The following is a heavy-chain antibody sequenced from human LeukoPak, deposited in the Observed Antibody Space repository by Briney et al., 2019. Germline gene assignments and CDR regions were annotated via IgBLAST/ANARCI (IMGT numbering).Heavy chain of an antibody. CDR2: VHYSGST. Sequence: NTSETLSLTCTDSGGSISSSGHYWGWIRQAPGKGLEWIGSVHYSGSTYYSPSLQSRVSISVDTSKNQFSLNFKSMTAADTAVYYCMKGLAVAGKSFYNYNTDAWGQGTAVTVSS. J-gene: IGHJ6*03. V-gene: IGHV4-39*01. CDR1: GGSISSSGHY. CDR3: MKGLAVAGKSFYNYNTDA. D-gene: IGHD6-19*01.